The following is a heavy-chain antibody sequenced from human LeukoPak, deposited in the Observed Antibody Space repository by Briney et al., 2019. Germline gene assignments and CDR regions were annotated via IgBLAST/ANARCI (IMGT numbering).Heavy chain of an antibody. CDR3: TTGGYGDPY. J-gene: IGHJ4*02. CDR2: NKSKTDGGTT. V-gene: IGHV3-15*01. CDR1: GFTFSDYY. Sequence: GGSLRLSCAASGFTFSDYYMSWVRQAPGKGLEWVGRNKSKTDGGTTDYAAPVKGRFTISRDDSKNTLYLQMNSLKTEDTAVYYCTTGGYGDPYWGQGTLVTVSS. D-gene: IGHD4-17*01.